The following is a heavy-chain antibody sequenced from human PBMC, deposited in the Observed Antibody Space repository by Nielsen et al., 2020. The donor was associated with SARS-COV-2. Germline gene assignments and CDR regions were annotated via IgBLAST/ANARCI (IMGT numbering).Heavy chain of an antibody. V-gene: IGHV3-7*03. CDR2: INPDGSEK. Sequence: GESLKISCVGSGFSFSNYWMNWVRQAPGKGLEWVATINPDGSEKYYVDSVKGRFTISRDNAKNSLYLQMNRLRAEDTAVFYCARDGSPWEYFYYGLDVWGPGTTVTVSS. D-gene: IGHD1-26*01. CDR1: GFSFSNYW. J-gene: IGHJ6*02. CDR3: ARDGSPWEYFYYGLDV.